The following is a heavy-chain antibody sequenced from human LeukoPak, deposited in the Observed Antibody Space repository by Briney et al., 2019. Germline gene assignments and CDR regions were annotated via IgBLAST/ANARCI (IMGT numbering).Heavy chain of an antibody. CDR2: IYYSGST. Sequence: SETLSLTCTVSGGSISSSSYYWGWIRQPPGKGLEWIGSIYYSGSTYYNPSPKSRVTISVDTSKNQFSLKLSSVTAADTAVYYCARDLDCSGGSCYPHGYWGQGTLVTVSS. D-gene: IGHD2-15*01. V-gene: IGHV4-39*07. CDR3: ARDLDCSGGSCYPHGY. CDR1: GGSISSSSYY. J-gene: IGHJ4*02.